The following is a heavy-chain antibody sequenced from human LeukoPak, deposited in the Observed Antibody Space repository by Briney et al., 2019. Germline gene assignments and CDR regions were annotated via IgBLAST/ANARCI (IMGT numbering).Heavy chain of an antibody. CDR1: GFTFSNYA. D-gene: IGHD2-21*02. V-gene: IGHV3-30*18. Sequence: PGGSLRLSCAASGFTFSNYAMHWVRQAPGKGLEWVAVMSYDGTNKYYPDSAKGRFTISRDNSYNTLYLQMDSLTAEDTADYYCAKESTAYYYYGMHVWGQGTTVTVSS. CDR3: AKESTAYYYYGMHV. CDR2: MSYDGTNK. J-gene: IGHJ6*02.